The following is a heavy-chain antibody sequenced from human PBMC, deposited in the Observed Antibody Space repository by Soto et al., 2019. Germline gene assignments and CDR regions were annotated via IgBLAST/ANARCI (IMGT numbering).Heavy chain of an antibody. V-gene: IGHV3-15*05. CDR1: GFSHHYAW. Sequence: PGGSLRLSCVISGFSHHYAWVSWVRQAPGKGLEWVGRIKSYNDGGARDYSAPVRGRFIISRDDSRKTVYLQMNSLRPEDTGVYYCATSSPITFDHWGQGTLVTVSA. CDR3: ATSSPITFDH. D-gene: IGHD2-2*01. J-gene: IGHJ4*02. CDR2: IKSYNDGGAR.